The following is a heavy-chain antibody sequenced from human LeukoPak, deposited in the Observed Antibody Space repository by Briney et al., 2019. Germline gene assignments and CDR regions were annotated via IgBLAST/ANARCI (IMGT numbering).Heavy chain of an antibody. CDR3: AKDLEVLEASSITAFDI. D-gene: IGHD6-6*01. CDR1: GFTFSSYA. J-gene: IGHJ3*02. CDR2: ISGSGGST. V-gene: IGHV3-23*01. Sequence: PGGSLRLSCAASGFTFSSYAMSWVRQAPGKGLEWVSAISGSGGSTYYADSVKGRFTISRDNSKNTLYLQMNSLRAEDTAVYYCAKDLEVLEASSITAFDIWGQGTMVTVSS.